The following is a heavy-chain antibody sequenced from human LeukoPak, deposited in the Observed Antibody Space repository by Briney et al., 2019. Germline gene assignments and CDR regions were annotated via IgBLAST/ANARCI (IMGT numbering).Heavy chain of an antibody. CDR2: INPSGGST. V-gene: IGHV1-46*01. D-gene: IGHD3-9*01. CDR1: GYTFTFYY. Sequence: ASVKVSCKTSGYTFTFYYIHWVRQAPGQGLEWMGIINPSGGSTSYAQKFQGRVTMTRDTSTSTVYMELSSLRSEDTAVYYCARAISKYYDILTGYYRAGQVGVDYWGQGTLVTVSS. J-gene: IGHJ4*02. CDR3: ARAISKYYDILTGYYRAGQVGVDY.